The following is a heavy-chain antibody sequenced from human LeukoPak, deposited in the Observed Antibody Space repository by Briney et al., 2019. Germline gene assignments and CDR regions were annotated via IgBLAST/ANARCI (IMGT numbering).Heavy chain of an antibody. J-gene: IGHJ3*02. CDR1: GFTFSSYW. Sequence: GGSLRLSCAASGFTFSSYWMSWVRQAPGKGLEWVANIKPDGSEKHYVDSVKGRLTIARDKAKNSLFLQMNSLRAEDTAVYYCARGDYYGSGSYYHDAFDIWGQGTMVTVSS. CDR2: IKPDGSEK. D-gene: IGHD3-10*01. CDR3: ARGDYYGSGSYYHDAFDI. V-gene: IGHV3-7*03.